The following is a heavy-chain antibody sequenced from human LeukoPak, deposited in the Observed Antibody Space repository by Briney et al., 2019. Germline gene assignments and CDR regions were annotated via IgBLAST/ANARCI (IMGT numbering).Heavy chain of an antibody. V-gene: IGHV3-23*01. CDR1: GFTFSSYA. CDR3: AKDLVSYYDILTGYSAFDY. CDR2: ISGSGGST. Sequence: GGSLGLSCAASGFTFSSYAMSWVRQAPGKGLEWVSAISGSGGSTYYADSVKGRFTISRDNSKNTLYLQMNSLRAEDTAVYYCAKDLVSYYDILTGYSAFDYWGQGTLVTVSS. J-gene: IGHJ4*02. D-gene: IGHD3-9*01.